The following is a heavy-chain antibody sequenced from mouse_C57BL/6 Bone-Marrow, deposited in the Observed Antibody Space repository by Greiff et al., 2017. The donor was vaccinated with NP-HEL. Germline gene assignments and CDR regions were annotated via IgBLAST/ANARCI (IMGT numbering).Heavy chain of an antibody. Sequence: QVQLQQPGAELVKPGASVKMSCKASGYTFTTYPIEWMKQNHGKSLEWIGNFHPYNDDTKYNEKFKGKATLTVEKSSSTVYLELSRLTSDDSAVYYCARGYYGSSYYWYFDVWGTGTTVTVSS. CDR2: FHPYNDDT. J-gene: IGHJ1*03. D-gene: IGHD1-1*01. CDR1: GYTFTTYP. V-gene: IGHV1-47*01. CDR3: ARGYYGSSYYWYFDV.